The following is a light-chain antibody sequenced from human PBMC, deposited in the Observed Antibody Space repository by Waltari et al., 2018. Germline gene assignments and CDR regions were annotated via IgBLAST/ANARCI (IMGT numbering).Light chain of an antibody. J-gene: IGLJ3*02. V-gene: IGLV2-23*01. CDR3: CSYAGSSTLV. CDR1: SSDVGPSNL. Sequence: QSALTQPASVSGSPGQSITISCTGTSSDVGPSNLVSCYQQHPGKAPKRMIYEGSKRPSGVSNRFSGSKSGNTASLTISGLQAEDEADYYCCSYAGSSTLVFGGGTKLTVL. CDR2: EGS.